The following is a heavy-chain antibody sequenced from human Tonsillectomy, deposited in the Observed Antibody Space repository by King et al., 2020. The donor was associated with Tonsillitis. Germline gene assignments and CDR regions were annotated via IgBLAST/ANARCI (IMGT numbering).Heavy chain of an antibody. V-gene: IGHV4-59*01. CDR3: AAQTYYDFWSGYNFDY. CDR2: IYYNVST. D-gene: IGHD3-3*01. CDR1: VRSISSYY. Sequence: QLQESGPGLLKPSETLSLTCTVSVRSISSYYWSWIRQPPGKGLEWIGCIYYNVSTNYNPSLTSRVTISVDTSKNQISLKLSPVTAADTALYYCAAQTYYDFWSGYNFDYWGQGTLVTVSS. J-gene: IGHJ4*02.